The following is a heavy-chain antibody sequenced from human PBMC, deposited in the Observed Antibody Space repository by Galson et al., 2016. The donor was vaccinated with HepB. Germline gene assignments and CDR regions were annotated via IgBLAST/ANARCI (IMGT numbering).Heavy chain of an antibody. Sequence: SETLSLTCTVSGGSVSSDSYYWNWIRQPPGRGLEWIGCIFYSGSTNYNASLKSRVTMSVDTSKNQFSLRLNSVTAADTAVYFCARLTTDRPYYLDYWGQGTPDTVPS. CDR2: IFYSGST. J-gene: IGHJ4*02. CDR3: ARLTTDRPYYLDY. CDR1: GGSVSSDSYY. D-gene: IGHD4/OR15-4a*01. V-gene: IGHV4-61*01.